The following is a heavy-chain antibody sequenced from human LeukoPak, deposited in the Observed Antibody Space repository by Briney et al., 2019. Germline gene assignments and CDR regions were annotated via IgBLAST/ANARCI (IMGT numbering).Heavy chain of an antibody. D-gene: IGHD6-19*01. CDR2: INSDGSSR. V-gene: IGHV3-74*01. J-gene: IGHJ4*02. CDR3: ARAGSGWYFDY. CDR1: GFTFSNYW. Sequence: GSLRLSCAASGFTFSNYWMSWVRQAPGKGLVWVSRINSDGSSRHYADSVKARFTISRDKAKNSLYLQMNSLRDEDTGIYYCARAGSGWYFDYWGQGTLVTVSS.